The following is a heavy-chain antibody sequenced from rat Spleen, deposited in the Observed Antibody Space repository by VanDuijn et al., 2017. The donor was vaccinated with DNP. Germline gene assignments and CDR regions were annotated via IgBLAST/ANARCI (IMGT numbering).Heavy chain of an antibody. D-gene: IGHD4-3*01. CDR1: GFDFNSYA. J-gene: IGHJ2*01. Sequence: EVQLVESGGGLVQPGRSLKLSCAASGFDFNSYAMSWVRQAPTKGLEWVAYIGSAAYAPYYGDSVKGRFTISRDNAKSTLYLQMNSLRSEDMATYYCVRWNSGHFDYWGQGVMVTVSS. CDR3: VRWNSGHFDY. V-gene: IGHV5-22*01. CDR2: IGSAAYAP.